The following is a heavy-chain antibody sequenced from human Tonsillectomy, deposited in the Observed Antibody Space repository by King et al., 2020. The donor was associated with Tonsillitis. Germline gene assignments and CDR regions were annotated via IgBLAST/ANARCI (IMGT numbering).Heavy chain of an antibody. J-gene: IGHJ4*02. CDR2: NYTSGST. CDR1: GGSISNYY. Sequence: QLQESGPGLVKPSETLSLTCTVSGGSISNYYWTWIRPPAGKGLEWIGHNYTSGSTNYNPSLKSRLTMSVDTSKNQFSMKLNSVTAADTAVYYCARDNDYWGQGTPVTVSS. V-gene: IGHV4-4*07. CDR3: ARDNDY.